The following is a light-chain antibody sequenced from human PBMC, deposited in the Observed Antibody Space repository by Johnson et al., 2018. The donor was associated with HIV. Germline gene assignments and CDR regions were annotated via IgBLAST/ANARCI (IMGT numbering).Light chain of an antibody. CDR1: SSNIGNNY. CDR2: DNN. V-gene: IGLV1-51*01. J-gene: IGLJ1*01. CDR3: GTWDNSLRTAF. Sequence: QPVLTQPPSVSAAAGQKVTISCSGSSSNIGNNYVAWYQQVPGTAPKLLIYDNNRRPSGVPDRFSGSKSGTSATLGITGLQTGDEADYFCGTWDNSLRTAFFVTGNKVTVL.